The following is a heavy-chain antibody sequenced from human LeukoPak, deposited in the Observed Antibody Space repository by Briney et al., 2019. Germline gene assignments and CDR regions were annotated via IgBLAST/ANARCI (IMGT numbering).Heavy chain of an antibody. CDR3: ARDSGYSGYSDY. CDR1: GITFSDYY. V-gene: IGHV3-11*05. Sequence: GGSLRLSCAASGITFSDYYMSWIRQAPGKGLEWVSYISSSSSYTDYADSVKGRFTISRDNAKNSLNLQMNSLRAEDTAVYYCARDSGYSGYSDYWGQGTLVTVSS. J-gene: IGHJ4*02. CDR2: ISSSSSYT. D-gene: IGHD5-12*01.